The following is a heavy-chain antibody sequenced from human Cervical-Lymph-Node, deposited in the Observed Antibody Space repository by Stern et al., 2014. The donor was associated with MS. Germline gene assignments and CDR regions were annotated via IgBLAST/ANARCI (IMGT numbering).Heavy chain of an antibody. CDR1: GYNFINYW. CDR2: IYPGDPDI. Sequence: EVQLVESGAEMKKPGESLKISCKTSGYNFINYWIAWVRQVPGKGLEWIGMIYPGDPDIRHSPSFQGDVTISVDKSTTTAYLEWNSLKASDSAVYYCARWSVACDYWGQGALITVSS. D-gene: IGHD2-21*01. J-gene: IGHJ4*02. V-gene: IGHV5-51*03. CDR3: ARWSVACDY.